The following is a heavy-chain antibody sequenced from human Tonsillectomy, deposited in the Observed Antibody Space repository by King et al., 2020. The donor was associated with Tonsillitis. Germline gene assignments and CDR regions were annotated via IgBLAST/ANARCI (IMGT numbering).Heavy chain of an antibody. V-gene: IGHV1-69*01. J-gene: IGHJ4*02. CDR1: GGTFQHFG. D-gene: IGHD4-17*01. CDR3: STIVTTTGVDY. CDR2: ILPLFDTP. Sequence: QLVQSGAEVKRPGSSVRVSCKLSGGTFQHFGFSWVRQVPGQGLEWMGGILPLFDTPNYAQKFQDRVSITADGSTATAYMELSNLRSEDTAVYYCSTIVTTTGVDYWGQGTLVTVSS.